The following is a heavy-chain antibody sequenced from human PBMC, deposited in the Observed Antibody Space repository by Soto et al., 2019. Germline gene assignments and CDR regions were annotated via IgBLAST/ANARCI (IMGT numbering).Heavy chain of an antibody. J-gene: IGHJ4*02. CDR1: GFSLNDFG. V-gene: IGHV3-33*01. CDR2: IWYGGKKT. Sequence: QVHLVESGGGVVQPGRSLRLSCAASGFSLNDFGVHWVRQAPGKGLEWVAVIWYGGKKTNYVDSVKGRFIISRDISKNVVYLQMNSLRDEDTAVYYCARENAPPYFDYWGQGTLVTVSS. D-gene: IGHD2-2*01. CDR3: ARENAPPYFDY.